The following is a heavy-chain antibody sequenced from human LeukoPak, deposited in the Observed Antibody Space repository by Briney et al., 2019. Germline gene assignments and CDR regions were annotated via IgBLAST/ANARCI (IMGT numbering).Heavy chain of an antibody. D-gene: IGHD3-16*01. V-gene: IGHV4-34*01. Sequence: GSLRLSCAASGFTVSNSYINWVRQPPGKGLEWIGEINHSGSTNYNPSLKSRVTISVDTSKKQFSLKLSSVTAADTAVYYCARGRLLMWFDPWGQGTLVTVSS. CDR3: ARGRLLMWFDP. CDR1: GFTVSNSY. CDR2: INHSGST. J-gene: IGHJ5*02.